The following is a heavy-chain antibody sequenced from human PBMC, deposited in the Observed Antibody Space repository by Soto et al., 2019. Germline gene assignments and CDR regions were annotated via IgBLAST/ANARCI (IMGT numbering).Heavy chain of an antibody. Sequence: QVQLQQWGAGLLKPSETLSLTCAVYGGSFSGYYWSWLRQPPGKGLEWIGEINHSGSTNYNPSLKSRVTISVDTSKNQSSLKLSAVTAADTAVYYCARGYPSLGRKGTTVTNGFDPWGQGTLVSVSS. V-gene: IGHV4-34*01. CDR3: ARGYPSLGRKGTTVTNGFDP. J-gene: IGHJ5*02. D-gene: IGHD4-4*01. CDR1: GGSFSGYY. CDR2: INHSGST.